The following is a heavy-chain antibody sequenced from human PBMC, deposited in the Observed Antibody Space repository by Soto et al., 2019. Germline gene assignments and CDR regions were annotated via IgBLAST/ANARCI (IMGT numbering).Heavy chain of an antibody. J-gene: IGHJ4*02. Sequence: GGSLRLSCAASGFTVSSKYMTWVRQAPGKGLEWVSLIQSGGTTYYADSVKGRFTISRDTSENTLHLQMDSLRAEDTAVYYCARERSLLWFGELLYPPNDYWGQGTLVTVSS. CDR3: ARERSLLWFGELLYPPNDY. D-gene: IGHD3-10*01. CDR2: IQSGGTT. V-gene: IGHV3-66*01. CDR1: GFTVSSKY.